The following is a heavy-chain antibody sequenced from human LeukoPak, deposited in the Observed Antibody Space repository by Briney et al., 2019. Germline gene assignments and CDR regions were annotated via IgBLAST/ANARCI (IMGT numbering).Heavy chain of an antibody. D-gene: IGHD3-3*01. CDR1: GFTFSSYE. CDR2: ISSSGSTI. Sequence: PGGSLRLSCAASGFTFSSYEMNWVRQAPGKGLEWVSYISSSGSTIYYADPVKGRFTISRDNAKNSLYLQMNSLRAEDTAVYYCARAAVWSGYYVYWGQGTLVTVSS. CDR3: ARAAVWSGYYVY. V-gene: IGHV3-48*03. J-gene: IGHJ4*02.